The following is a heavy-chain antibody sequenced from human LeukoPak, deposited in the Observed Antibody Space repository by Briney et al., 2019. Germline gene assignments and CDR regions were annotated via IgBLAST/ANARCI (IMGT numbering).Heavy chain of an antibody. CDR1: GYTFTGYY. V-gene: IGHV1-2*04. CDR2: INPNSGGT. J-gene: IGHJ4*02. CDR3: ARGARWRGLPFDY. Sequence: GASVKVSCKASGYTFTGYYMHWVRQAPGQGLEWMGWINPNSGGTNYAQKFQGWVTMTRDTSISTAYMELSRLRSDDTAVYYCARGARWRGLPFDYWGQGTLVTVSS. D-gene: IGHD5-24*01.